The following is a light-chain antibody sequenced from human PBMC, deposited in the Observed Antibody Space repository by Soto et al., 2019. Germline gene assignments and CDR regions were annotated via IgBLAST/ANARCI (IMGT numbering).Light chain of an antibody. CDR3: TSYTTTNTLA. CDR2: DVY. CDR1: RSDIGAYNY. J-gene: IGLJ2*01. V-gene: IGLV2-14*01. Sequence: QPALTQPASVSGSPGQSITISCTGTRSDIGAYNYVSWFQQNPGKAPKCMIYDVYSRPSGVSHRFSGSKSANTASLTISGLQAEDEAVYYCTSYTTTNTLALGGGTQLTVL.